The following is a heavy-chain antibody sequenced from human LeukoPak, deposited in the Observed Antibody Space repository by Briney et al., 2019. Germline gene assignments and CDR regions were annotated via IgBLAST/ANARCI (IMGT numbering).Heavy chain of an antibody. CDR2: RIPIFGTA. J-gene: IGHJ4*02. D-gene: IGHD4-17*01. CDR1: GGTFSSYA. CDR3: ARGYRPSSNGDYGY. V-gene: IGHV1-69*06. Sequence: GASVKLSCNASGGTFSSYAISWVRQAPGQGLEWMGGRIPIFGTAKYAQKFQGRVTITADKSTSTAYMELSSLRSEDTAVYYCARGYRPSSNGDYGYWGQGTLVTVSS.